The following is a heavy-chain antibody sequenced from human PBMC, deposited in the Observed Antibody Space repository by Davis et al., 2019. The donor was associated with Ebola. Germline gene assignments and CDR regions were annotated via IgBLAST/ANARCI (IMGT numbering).Heavy chain of an antibody. V-gene: IGHV3-48*02. Sequence: PGGSLRLSCAASGFTFSDFSMNWVRQAPGEALEWISYITTGSNAIHYADSVKGRFTVSRDNVKNSLFLQMNSLRDEDSAVYYCVRDYIFAFDLWGQGARVIVS. CDR1: GFTFSDFS. J-gene: IGHJ5*02. CDR3: VRDYIFAFDL. CDR2: ITTGSNAI.